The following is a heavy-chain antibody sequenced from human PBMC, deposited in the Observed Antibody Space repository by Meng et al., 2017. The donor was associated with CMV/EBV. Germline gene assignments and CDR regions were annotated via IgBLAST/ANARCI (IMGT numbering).Heavy chain of an antibody. CDR2: ISAYNGNT. J-gene: IGHJ6*02. Sequence: ASVTVSCKASGYTFTSYGISWVRQAPGQGLEWMGWISAYNGNTNYAQKLQGRVTMTTDTSTSTAYMELRSLRSDDTAVYYCARDPGYCSSTSCPYYSYYGMDVWGQGTTVTV. V-gene: IGHV1-18*01. CDR1: GYTFTSYG. D-gene: IGHD2-2*03. CDR3: ARDPGYCSSTSCPYYSYYGMDV.